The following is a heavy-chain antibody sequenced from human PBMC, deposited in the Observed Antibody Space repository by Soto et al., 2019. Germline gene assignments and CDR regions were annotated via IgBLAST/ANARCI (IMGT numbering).Heavy chain of an antibody. CDR2: VTPAGDGT. Sequence: PGGSLRLSCAASGFTFSAHGMHWVRQPPGKGLEYVSAVTPAGDGTYYAESVKGRFTISRDNSKNTLYLQMGSLRADDMAVYYCARVFGDSGGFYYDHWGQGIPVTVSS. CDR3: ARVFGDSGGFYYDH. J-gene: IGHJ4*02. V-gene: IGHV3-64*02. D-gene: IGHD3-22*01. CDR1: GFTFSAHG.